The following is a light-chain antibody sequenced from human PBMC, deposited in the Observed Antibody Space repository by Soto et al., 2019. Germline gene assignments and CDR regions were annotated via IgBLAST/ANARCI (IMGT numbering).Light chain of an antibody. V-gene: IGKV3-20*01. CDR1: HSVSSSY. CDR2: GAS. Sequence: EIVLTQSPGTLSLSPVERATLSCRASHSVSSSYLAWYQQKPGQAPRLLIYGASSRATCIPDRFSGSGSGTDFTLTISRLEPKDFAVYYCQQCGSSPPYTFGQGTKLEIK. J-gene: IGKJ2*01. CDR3: QQCGSSPPYT.